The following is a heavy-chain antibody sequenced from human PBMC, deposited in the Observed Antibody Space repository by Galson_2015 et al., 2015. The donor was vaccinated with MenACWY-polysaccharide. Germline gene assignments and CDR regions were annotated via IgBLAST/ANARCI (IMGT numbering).Heavy chain of an antibody. J-gene: IGHJ4*02. CDR3: ARLSATGTVTFDY. Sequence: QSGAEVKKPGESLKISCKGSGYSFTSNWIGWVRQMPGKGLEWMGIIYPADSDTRYSPSFQGQVTISADKSISTAYLQWSSLKASDPAVHYCARLSATGTVTFDYWGQGTLVTVSS. D-gene: IGHD4-17*01. V-gene: IGHV5-51*03. CDR1: GYSFTSNW. CDR2: IYPADSDT.